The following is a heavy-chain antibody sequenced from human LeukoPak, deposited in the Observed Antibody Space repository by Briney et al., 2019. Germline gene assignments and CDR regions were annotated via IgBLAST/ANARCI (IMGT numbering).Heavy chain of an antibody. CDR3: ARGRVGATSLDY. J-gene: IGHJ4*02. Sequence: SETLSLTCTVSGASIRSGSYYWGWIRQPPEKGLEWIASIYYSGTTYFNPSLKSRVAISLDMSKNQFSLNLTSVTAADTAVYYCARGRVGATSLDYWGQGTLVTVSS. V-gene: IGHV4-39*07. CDR2: IYYSGTT. D-gene: IGHD1-26*01. CDR1: GASIRSGSYY.